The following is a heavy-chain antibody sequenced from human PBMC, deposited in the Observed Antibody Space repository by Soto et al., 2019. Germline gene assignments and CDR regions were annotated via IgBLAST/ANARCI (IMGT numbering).Heavy chain of an antibody. CDR2: IIPILGVA. V-gene: IGHV1-69*04. CDR1: GDTFSNHT. J-gene: IGHJ6*03. CDR3: VRVAEMGTVTKGYYYYMDV. D-gene: IGHD4-17*01. Sequence: QVQLVQSGAEVKKPGSSVKVSCKASGDTFSNHTISWVRQAPGQGLEWMGRIIPILGVANYAQKFQGRVTITADKSTSTAYMELSSLRSADTAVYYCVRVAEMGTVTKGYYYYMDVWGKGPTVTVSS.